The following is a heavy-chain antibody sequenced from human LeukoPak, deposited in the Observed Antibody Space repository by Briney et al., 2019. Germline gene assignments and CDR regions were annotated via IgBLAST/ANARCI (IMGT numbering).Heavy chain of an antibody. V-gene: IGHV3-23*01. J-gene: IGHJ4*01. CDR2: ISGSGGST. CDR3: AKDLGGSSSPFDY. Sequence: SGGSLRLSXAASGFTFSSYAMSWVRQAPGKGLEWVSAISGSGGSTYYADSVKGRFTIPRDNSKNTLYLQMNSLRAEDTAVYYYAKDLGGSSSPFDYWGHRTLVTVSS. D-gene: IGHD6-6*01. CDR1: GFTFSSYA.